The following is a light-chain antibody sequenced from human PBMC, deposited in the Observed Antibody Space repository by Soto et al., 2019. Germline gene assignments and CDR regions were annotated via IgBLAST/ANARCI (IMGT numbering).Light chain of an antibody. CDR2: AAS. CDR1: QDIRAD. V-gene: IGKV1-17*01. Sequence: DIQMTQSPSSLSASVGDRVTITCRASQDIRADLGWYQQKPGKAPKRLIYAASSLQSGVPSRFSGSGSGTDFTLTISSLQPEDFATYYGLQHDGYPLTFCQGTRLEIK. J-gene: IGKJ5*01. CDR3: LQHDGYPLT.